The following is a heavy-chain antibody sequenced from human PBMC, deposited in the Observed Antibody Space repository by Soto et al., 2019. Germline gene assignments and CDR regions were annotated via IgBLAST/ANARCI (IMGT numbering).Heavy chain of an antibody. CDR2: IYYSGST. D-gene: IGHD3-22*01. V-gene: IGHV4-31*03. CDR1: VVSISSGGYY. J-gene: IGHJ3*02. Sequence: SETLSLTCTFSVVSISSGGYYCSWIRQHPWKGLEWIGYIYYSGSTYYNPSLKSRVTISVDTSKNQFSLKLSSVTAADTAVYYCARGQGPYYYDSSGPTKGAFDIWGQGTMVSVSS. CDR3: ARGQGPYYYDSSGPTKGAFDI.